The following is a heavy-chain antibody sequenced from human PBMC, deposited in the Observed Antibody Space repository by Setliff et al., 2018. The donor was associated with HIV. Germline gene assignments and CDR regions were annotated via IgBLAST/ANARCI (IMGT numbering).Heavy chain of an antibody. J-gene: IGHJ1*01. CDR2: ISWDGYNK. D-gene: IGHD3-10*01. V-gene: IGHV3-43*01. Sequence: GGSLRLSCAASGFRFDDDTMHWVRQAPGKGLEWVSLISWDGYNKYYADSVKGRFTISRDNSKNTLYLQMNSLRAEDTAVYYCAKDELLWFGELFGYFQHWGQGTLVTVSS. CDR1: GFRFDDDT. CDR3: AKDELLWFGELFGYFQH.